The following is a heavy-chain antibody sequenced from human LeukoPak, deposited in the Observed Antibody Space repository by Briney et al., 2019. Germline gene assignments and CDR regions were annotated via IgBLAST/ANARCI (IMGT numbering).Heavy chain of an antibody. CDR2: ISAYNGNT. CDR1: GYTFTSYG. J-gene: IGHJ5*02. V-gene: IGHV1-18*01. D-gene: IGHD6-13*01. Sequence: ASVKVSCKASGYTFTSYGISWVRQAPGQGLEWMGRISAYNGNTNYAQKLQGRVTMTTDTSTSTAYMELRSLRSDDTAVYYCARVFEQQLVQKLYNWFDPWGQGTLVTVSS. CDR3: ARVFEQQLVQKLYNWFDP.